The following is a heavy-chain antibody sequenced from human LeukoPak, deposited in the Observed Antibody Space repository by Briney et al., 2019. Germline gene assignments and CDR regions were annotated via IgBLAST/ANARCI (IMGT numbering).Heavy chain of an antibody. CDR2: IYHSGSS. J-gene: IGHJ4*02. CDR1: GGSISSGDSY. D-gene: IGHD3-3*01. CDR3: ARGVYDDLYYFDF. Sequence: PSETLSLTCTVSGGSISSGDSYWNWVRQPPGKGLEWIGYIYHSGSSYYTPSLTSRVTMSVDMSKNQFSLKLSSVTVTDTAVYYCARGVYDDLYYFDFWGQGTLVTVSS. V-gene: IGHV4-30-4*01.